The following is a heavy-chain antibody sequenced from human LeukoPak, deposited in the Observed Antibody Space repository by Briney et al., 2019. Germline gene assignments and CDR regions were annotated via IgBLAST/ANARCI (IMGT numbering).Heavy chain of an antibody. CDR3: AREGDYDILATYYYYYGMDV. CDR1: GFTFSSYA. CDR2: ISYDGSNK. D-gene: IGHD3-9*01. Sequence: GGSLRLSCAASGFTFSSYAMHWVRQAPGKGLEWVAVISYDGSNKYYADSVKGRFTISRDNSKNTLHLQMNSLRAEDTAVYYCAREGDYDILATYYYYYGMDVWGKGTTVTVSS. V-gene: IGHV3-30*04. J-gene: IGHJ6*04.